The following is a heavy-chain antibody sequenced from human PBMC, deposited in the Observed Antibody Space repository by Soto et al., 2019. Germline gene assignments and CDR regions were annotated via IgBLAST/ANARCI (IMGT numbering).Heavy chain of an antibody. D-gene: IGHD3-10*01. V-gene: IGHV4-39*01. CDR1: GGSISSSSYY. CDR3: ARHGRMVRGVIIIRAIDY. J-gene: IGHJ4*02. Sequence: SETLSLTCTVSGGSISSSSYYWGWIRQPPGKGLEWIGSIYYSGSTYYNPSLKSRVTISVDTSKNQFSLKLSSVTAADTAVYYCARHGRMVRGVIIIRAIDYWGQGTLVTVSS. CDR2: IYYSGST.